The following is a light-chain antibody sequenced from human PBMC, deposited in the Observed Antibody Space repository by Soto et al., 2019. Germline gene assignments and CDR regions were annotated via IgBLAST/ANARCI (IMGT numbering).Light chain of an antibody. J-gene: IGLJ3*02. CDR1: SSDVGGYNY. CDR3: SSYAGSNNWV. Sequence: QSALTQPPSASGSLGQSVTISCTGTSSDVGGYNYVSWYQQRPGKAPKVMIYEVNKRPSGDPDRFSGSKSGNTASLTVSGLQAEDEADYYCSSYAGSNNWVFGGGTKVTVL. CDR2: EVN. V-gene: IGLV2-8*01.